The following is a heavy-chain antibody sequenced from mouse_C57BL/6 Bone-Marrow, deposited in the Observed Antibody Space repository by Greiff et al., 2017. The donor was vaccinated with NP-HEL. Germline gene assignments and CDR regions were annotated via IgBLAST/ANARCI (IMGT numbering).Heavy chain of an antibody. CDR3: AKNSYDYDWGWFAY. D-gene: IGHD2-4*01. CDR1: GFSLTSYG. V-gene: IGHV2-5*01. Sequence: VQLVESGPGLVQPSQSLSITCTVSGFSLTSYGVHWVRQSPGKGLEWLGVIWSGGSTDYNAAFMSRLSITKDNSKSQVFFKMNSLQADDTAIYYCAKNSYDYDWGWFAYWGQGTLVTVSA. CDR2: IWSGGST. J-gene: IGHJ3*01.